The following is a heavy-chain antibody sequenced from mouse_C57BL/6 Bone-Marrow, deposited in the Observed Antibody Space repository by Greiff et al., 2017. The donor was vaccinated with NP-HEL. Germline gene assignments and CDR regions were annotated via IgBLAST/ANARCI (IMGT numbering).Heavy chain of an antibody. CDR2: INPNNGGT. J-gene: IGHJ2*01. CDR3: ASPLRDY. V-gene: IGHV1-26*01. D-gene: IGHD1-1*01. Sequence: EVQLQQSGPELVKPGASVKISCKASGYTFTDYYMNWVKQSHGKSLEWIGDINPNNGGTSYNQKFKGKATLTVDKSSSTAYMELRSLTSEDSAVYYCASPLRDYWGQGTTLTVSS. CDR1: GYTFTDYY.